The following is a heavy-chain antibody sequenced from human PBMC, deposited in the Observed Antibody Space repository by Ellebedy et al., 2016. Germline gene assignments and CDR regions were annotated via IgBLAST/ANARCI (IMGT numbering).Heavy chain of an antibody. J-gene: IGHJ4*02. CDR2: INHSGST. CDR1: GGSFSGYY. D-gene: IGHD2-15*01. V-gene: IGHV4-34*01. Sequence: SETLSLXXTVYGGSFSGYYWCWIRQPPGKGLEWIGEINHSGSTNYNPSLKSRVTISVDTSKNQFSLKLSSVTAADTAVYYCARGRGYCSGGSCYYFDYWGQGTLVTVSS. CDR3: ARGRGYCSGGSCYYFDY.